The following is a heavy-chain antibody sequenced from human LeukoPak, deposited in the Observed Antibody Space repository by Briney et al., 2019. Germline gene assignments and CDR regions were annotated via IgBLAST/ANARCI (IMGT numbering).Heavy chain of an antibody. J-gene: IGHJ4*02. Sequence: SETLSLTCTVSGGSISGYYWSWIRQPPGRGLEWIGYIYYSGSTDYNPSLKSRVTISVDTSKNQFSLKLSSVTAADTAVYYCARNYYDSSGHFYQDYWGQGTLVTVSS. V-gene: IGHV4-59*08. D-gene: IGHD3-22*01. CDR3: ARNYYDSSGHFYQDY. CDR1: GGSISGYY. CDR2: IYYSGST.